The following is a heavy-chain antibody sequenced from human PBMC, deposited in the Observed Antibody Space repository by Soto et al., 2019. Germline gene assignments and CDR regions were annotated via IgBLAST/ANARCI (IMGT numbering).Heavy chain of an antibody. CDR3: ARECPGYCSGGSCYDDAFDI. J-gene: IGHJ3*02. Sequence: QVQLVQSGAEVKKPGSSVKVSCKASGGTFSSYAISWVRQAPGQGLEWMGGIIPIFGTANYAQKFQGRVTITADESTSTAYMELSSLRSEDTAVYYCARECPGYCSGGSCYDDAFDIWGQGTMVTVSS. V-gene: IGHV1-69*01. CDR2: IIPIFGTA. CDR1: GGTFSSYA. D-gene: IGHD2-15*01.